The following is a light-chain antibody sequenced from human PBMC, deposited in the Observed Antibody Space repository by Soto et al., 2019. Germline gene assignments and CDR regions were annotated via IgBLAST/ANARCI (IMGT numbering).Light chain of an antibody. CDR2: GNH. CDR1: SSNLGFNT. V-gene: IGLV1-44*01. Sequence: QSALTQPPSASGAPGQRVTISCSGSSSNLGFNTVNWYQHLPGTTPKVLIHGNHQRPSGVPVRFSASKSGTSASLAISGLQSEDEADYYCAAWDDTLNGYVFGTGTKVTVL. CDR3: AAWDDTLNGYV. J-gene: IGLJ1*01.